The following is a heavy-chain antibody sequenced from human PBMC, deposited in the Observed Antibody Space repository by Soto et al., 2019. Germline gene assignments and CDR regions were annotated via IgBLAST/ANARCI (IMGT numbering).Heavy chain of an antibody. CDR3: ARGVAGSGFDL. CDR2: ISGSGGST. CDR1: GFTFSSYA. Sequence: GGSLRLSCAASGFTFSSYAMSWVRQAPGKGLEWVSAISGSGGSTYYADSVKGRFTISRDNSKNTLYLQMNSLRADDTAVYYCARGVAGSGFDLWGQGTLVTVSS. D-gene: IGHD6-19*01. J-gene: IGHJ4*02. V-gene: IGHV3-23*01.